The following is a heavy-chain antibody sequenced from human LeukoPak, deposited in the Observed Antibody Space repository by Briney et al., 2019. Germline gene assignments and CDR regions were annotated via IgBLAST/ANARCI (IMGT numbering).Heavy chain of an antibody. J-gene: IGHJ4*02. CDR1: GFTFTNYA. CDR3: AKDRSIGTYYTFDH. Sequence: GGSLRLSCAASGFTFTNYAMTWDRQAPGKGLEWVSSISASGVMTYYADSVKGRFTVSRDNSKNSLYLQMSSLTAADTAVYYCAKDRSIGTYYTFDHWGQGTLVTVSS. D-gene: IGHD1-26*01. V-gene: IGHV3-23*01. CDR2: ISASGVMT.